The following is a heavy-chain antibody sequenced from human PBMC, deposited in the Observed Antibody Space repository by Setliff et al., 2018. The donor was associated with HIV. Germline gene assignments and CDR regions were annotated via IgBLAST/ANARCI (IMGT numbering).Heavy chain of an antibody. CDR2: ISSSGIS. D-gene: IGHD3-10*01. CDR1: GGSISTYY. CDR3: VREVVSAVRYFDH. V-gene: IGHV4-4*07. Sequence: SETLSLTCTVSGGSISTYYWSWVRQPAGKTLEWLGRISSSGISTYNFSLRSRVTMSIDTSNNQFSLTLNSVTAADTAVYYCVREVVSAVRYFDHWGRGIQVTVSS. J-gene: IGHJ2*01.